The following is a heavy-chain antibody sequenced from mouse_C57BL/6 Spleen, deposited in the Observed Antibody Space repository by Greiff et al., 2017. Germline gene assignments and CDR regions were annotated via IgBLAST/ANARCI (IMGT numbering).Heavy chain of an antibody. J-gene: IGHJ1*03. CDR3: ARKGITTVVDWYFDV. CDR2: ISSGGSYT. D-gene: IGHD1-1*01. Sequence: DVMLVESGGDLVKPGGSLKLSCAASGFTFSSYGMSWVRQTPDKRLEWVATISSGGSYTYYPDSVKGRFTISRDNAKNTLYLQMSSLKSEDTAMYYCARKGITTVVDWYFDVWGTGTTVTVSS. CDR1: GFTFSSYG. V-gene: IGHV5-6*02.